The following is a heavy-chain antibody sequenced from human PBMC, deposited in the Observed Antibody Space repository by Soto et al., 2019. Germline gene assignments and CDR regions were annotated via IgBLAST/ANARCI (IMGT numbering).Heavy chain of an antibody. V-gene: IGHV1-69*02. CDR2: INPIVSIS. Sequence: QVQLVQSGTEVKKPGSSVKVSCKASGDTFSFYTINWVRQAPGLGLEWVGRINPIVSISNYAQKFQGRVSMNADKSTSTAYMELRSLRSDDTAMYFCAASYGSGYRAFDYWGQGALVIVSS. CDR1: GDTFSFYT. CDR3: AASYGSGYRAFDY. J-gene: IGHJ4*02. D-gene: IGHD3-10*01.